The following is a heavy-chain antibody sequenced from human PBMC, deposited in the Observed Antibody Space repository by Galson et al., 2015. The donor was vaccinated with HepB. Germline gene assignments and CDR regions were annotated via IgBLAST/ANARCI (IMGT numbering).Heavy chain of an antibody. V-gene: IGHV3-21*01. CDR1: GFTFSSYS. CDR3: ARDDPHGISYYDFKGWFDP. J-gene: IGHJ5*02. D-gene: IGHD3-3*01. Sequence: SLRLSCAASGFTFSSYSMNWVRQAPGKGLEWVSSISSSSSYIYYADSVKGRFTISRDNAKNSLFLLMNSLRAEDTAVYYCARDDPHGISYYDFKGWFDPWGQGTLVTVSS. CDR2: ISSSSSYI.